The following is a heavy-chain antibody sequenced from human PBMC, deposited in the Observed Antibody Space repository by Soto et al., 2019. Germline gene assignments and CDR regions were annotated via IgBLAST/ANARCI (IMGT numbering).Heavy chain of an antibody. V-gene: IGHV1-2*04. J-gene: IGHJ4*02. D-gene: IGHD1-7*01. CDR2: INPNSGGT. CDR3: ARGGGTYGNHPDLGTV. Sequence: ASVKVSCKASGYTFTGYYMHWVRQAPGQGLEWMGWINPNSGGTNYAQKFQGWVTMTRDTSISTAYMELSRLRSDDTAVYYCARGGGTYGNHPDLGTVWGQGTLVTVSS. CDR1: GYTFTGYY.